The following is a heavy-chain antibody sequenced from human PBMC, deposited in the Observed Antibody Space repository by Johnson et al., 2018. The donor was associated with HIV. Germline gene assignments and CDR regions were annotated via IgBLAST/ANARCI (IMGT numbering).Heavy chain of an antibody. D-gene: IGHD6-19*01. CDR1: GFTFSSYA. V-gene: IGHV3-30-3*01. CDR2: LSYDGSNK. CDR3: ARGGLVYAFDI. Sequence: VQLVESGGGVVQPGRSLRLSCAASGFTFSSYAMHWVRQAPGKGLEWVAVLSYDGSNKSYADSVQGRFTISRDNAKNSLYLQMNSLRAEDTAVYYCARGGLVYAFDIWGQGTMVTVSS. J-gene: IGHJ3*02.